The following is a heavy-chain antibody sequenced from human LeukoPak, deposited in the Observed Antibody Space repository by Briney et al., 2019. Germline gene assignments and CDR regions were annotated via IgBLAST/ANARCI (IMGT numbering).Heavy chain of an antibody. J-gene: IGHJ4*02. V-gene: IGHV4-59*11. D-gene: IGHD1-26*01. Sequence: SETLSLTCTVSGGSISSRYWTWIRQSPGKGLEWIGYIYYSGSTNYNPSLKSRVTISVDTSKNQFSLKLSSVSAADTAVYYCARGGSYVDYWGQGTLVTVSS. CDR2: IYYSGST. CDR3: ARGGSYVDY. CDR1: GGSISSRY.